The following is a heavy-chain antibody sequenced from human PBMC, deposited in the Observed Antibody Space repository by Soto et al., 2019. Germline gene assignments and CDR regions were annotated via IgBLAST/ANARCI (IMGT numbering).Heavy chain of an antibody. J-gene: IGHJ5*02. CDR2: ISGSGGST. V-gene: IGHV3-23*01. CDR1: GFTFSSYA. CDR3: AKDTRVVPAAIDSWFDP. D-gene: IGHD2-2*01. Sequence: PGGSLRLSCAASGFTFSSYAMSWVRQAPGKGLEWVSAISGSGGSTYYADSVKGRFTISRDNSKNTLYLQMNSLRAEDTAVYYCAKDTRVVPAAIDSWFDPWGQGTLVT.